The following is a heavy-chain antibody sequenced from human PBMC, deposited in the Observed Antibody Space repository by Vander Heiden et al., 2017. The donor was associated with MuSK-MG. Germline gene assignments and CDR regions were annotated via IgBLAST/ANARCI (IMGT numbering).Heavy chain of an antibody. CDR1: GVSLRSGHYY. J-gene: IGHJ4*02. CDR2: IYYRGST. Sequence: QLQESGPGLVKPSQTLSLTCTVSGVSLRSGHYYWSGISQPPGTGLEWIGYIYYRGSTYYNPSLKSRVTISVDTSKNQFSLKLSSVTAADTAVYYCARVVIGSSGYYEGSYYFDYWGQGTLVTVSS. V-gene: IGHV4-30-4*01. CDR3: ARVVIGSSGYYEGSYYFDY. D-gene: IGHD3-22*01.